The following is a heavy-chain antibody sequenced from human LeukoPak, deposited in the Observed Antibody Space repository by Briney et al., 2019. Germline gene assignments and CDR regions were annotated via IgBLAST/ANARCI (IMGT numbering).Heavy chain of an antibody. J-gene: IGHJ4*02. CDR2: IDPNSGGT. D-gene: IGHD5/OR15-5a*01. CDR3: ARDASVSADY. CDR1: GYTFTGYY. Sequence: SVKVSCKASGYTFTGYYMHRVRQAPGPALEWVGRIDPNSGGTSYAQNFQGRVTMTRDTSISTAYMELTRLTSDDTAVYYCARDASVSADYWGQGTLVTVSS. V-gene: IGHV1-2*06.